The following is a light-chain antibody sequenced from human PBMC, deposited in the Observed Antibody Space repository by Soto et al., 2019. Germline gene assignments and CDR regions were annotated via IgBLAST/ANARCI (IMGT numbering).Light chain of an antibody. CDR1: QSVSSNY. J-gene: IGKJ2*01. V-gene: IGKV3-20*01. Sequence: EIVLTQSPGTLSLSLGERVTLSCRASQSVSSNYLAWYQHRPGQAPRLLIHGVSSRATGIPDRFTGSRSGRDFTLTISSLEPEDSAVYYCQQYGRSPYSFGQGTKLEIK. CDR2: GVS. CDR3: QQYGRSPYS.